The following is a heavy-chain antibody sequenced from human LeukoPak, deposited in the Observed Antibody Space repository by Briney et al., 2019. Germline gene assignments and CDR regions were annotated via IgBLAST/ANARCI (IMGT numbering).Heavy chain of an antibody. CDR2: INHSGSA. J-gene: IGHJ6*03. CDR1: GGSFSGYY. V-gene: IGHV4-34*01. D-gene: IGHD3-3*01. CDR3: ARRGLLTVFGVVTNVYYYMDV. Sequence: SETLSLTCAVYGGSFSGYYWSWIRQPPGKGLEWIGEINHSGSANYIPSLKSRVTISVDTSKNQFSLKLSSVTAADTAVYYCARRGLLTVFGVVTNVYYYMDVWGKGTTVTVSS.